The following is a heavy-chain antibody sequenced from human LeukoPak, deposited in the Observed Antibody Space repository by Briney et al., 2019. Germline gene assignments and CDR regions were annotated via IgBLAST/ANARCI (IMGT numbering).Heavy chain of an antibody. J-gene: IGHJ5*02. V-gene: IGHV4-31*03. CDR1: GGSISSGGYY. CDR3: AREYSSSTNWFDP. Sequence: SETLSLTCTVSGGSISSGGYYWGWIRQHPGKGLEWIGYIYYNGNTYYNPSLKSRVTISVDTSKNQFSLKLTSVTAADTAVYYCAREYSSSTNWFDPWGQGTLVTVSS. CDR2: IYYNGNT. D-gene: IGHD6-6*01.